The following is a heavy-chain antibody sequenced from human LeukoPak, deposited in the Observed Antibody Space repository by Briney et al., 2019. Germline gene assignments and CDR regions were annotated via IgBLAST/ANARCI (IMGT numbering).Heavy chain of an antibody. CDR2: ISGGGGST. V-gene: IGHV3-23*01. J-gene: IGHJ4*02. CDR1: GFTFSRYA. D-gene: IGHD2-8*01. CDR3: AKRPSTNGVCYALLDY. Sequence: PGGSLRLSCAASGFTFSRYAMSWVRQAPGRGLEWGSDISGGGGSTYYADSVKGRFTISRDNSKNTLYLQMNSLRAEDTAIYYCAKRPSTNGVCYALLDYWGPGTLVTVSS.